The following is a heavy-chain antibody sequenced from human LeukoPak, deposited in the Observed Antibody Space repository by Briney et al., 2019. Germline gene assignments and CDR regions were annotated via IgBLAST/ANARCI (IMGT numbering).Heavy chain of an antibody. CDR1: GGSFSSYY. J-gene: IGHJ6*01. Sequence: PAETLSLTCTASGGSFSSYYWSWIRQPPGKGLEGIADISSIRSTSYNPSLKGRVTRSVGTSKNQFSLKLSSVTAADTAVYYCARNTGSGYYFYYGIEVWGEGATVTVSS. V-gene: IGHV4-59*12. D-gene: IGHD2-15*01. CDR2: ISSIRST. CDR3: ARNTGSGYYFYYGIEV.